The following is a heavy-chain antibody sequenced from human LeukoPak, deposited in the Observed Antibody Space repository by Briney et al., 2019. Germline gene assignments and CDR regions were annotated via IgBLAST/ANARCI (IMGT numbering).Heavy chain of an antibody. CDR1: GYTFTSYY. J-gene: IGHJ5*02. CDR2: INPSGGST. V-gene: IGHV1-46*01. D-gene: IGHD1-1*01. Sequence: ASVKVSCKASGYTFTSYYMHWVRQAPGQGLEWMGIINPSGGSTSYAQKFQGRVTMTRDTSTSTVYMELSSLRSEDTAVYYCAREGTGTTGWFDPWGQGTLVTVSP. CDR3: AREGTGTTGWFDP.